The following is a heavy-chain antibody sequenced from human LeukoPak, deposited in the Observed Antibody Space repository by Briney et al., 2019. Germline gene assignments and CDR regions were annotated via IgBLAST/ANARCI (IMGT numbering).Heavy chain of an antibody. CDR2: ISSSSSTT. D-gene: IGHD3-9*01. V-gene: IGHV3-48*04. CDR3: AKGDWDDFDY. Sequence: GGSLRLSCAASGFTFRRHAMSWVRQAPGRGLEWVSYISSSSSTTSYADSVKGRFTISRDNAKNSLYLQMNSLRAEDTALYYCAKGDWDDFDYWGQGTLVTVSS. J-gene: IGHJ4*02. CDR1: GFTFRRHA.